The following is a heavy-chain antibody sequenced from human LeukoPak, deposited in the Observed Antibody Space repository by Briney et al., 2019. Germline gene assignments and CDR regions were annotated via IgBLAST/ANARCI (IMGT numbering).Heavy chain of an antibody. CDR1: GFTFSSHA. CDR2: IIANGGST. J-gene: IGHJ4*02. D-gene: IGHD1-1*01. CDR3: ARNVGSGFDY. V-gene: IGHV3-23*01. Sequence: GGSLRLSCAASGFTFSSHAMGWVRQAPGKGLEWVSSIIANGGSTYYGDSVKGRFTISRDNSKNTLYLQMNSLRSEDTAMYYCARNVGSGFDYWGQGTLVTVSS.